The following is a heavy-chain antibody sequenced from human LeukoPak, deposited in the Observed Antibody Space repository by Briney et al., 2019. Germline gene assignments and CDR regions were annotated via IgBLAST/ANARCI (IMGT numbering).Heavy chain of an antibody. J-gene: IGHJ4*02. D-gene: IGHD1-26*01. Sequence: SETLSLTCAVYGGSFSGYYWSWIRQPPGKGLEWIGEINHSGSTNYNPSLKSRVTISVDTSKNQFSLKLSSVTAADTAVYYCARASRGSYSFDYWGQGTLVTVSS. CDR2: INHSGST. V-gene: IGHV4-34*01. CDR3: ARASRGSYSFDY. CDR1: GGSFSGYY.